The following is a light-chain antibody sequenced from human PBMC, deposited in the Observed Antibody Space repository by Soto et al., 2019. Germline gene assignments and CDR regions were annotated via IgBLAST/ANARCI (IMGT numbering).Light chain of an antibody. CDR3: QKSYSTPHT. Sequence: DIQMTQSPSSVSASVVYRVTITCRSSQGISSWLAWYQQKPGKAPKLLIYAASSLQSGVPSRFSGSGSGTDFTLTISSLQPEDFATYYCQKSYSTPHTFGQGTRLEIK. J-gene: IGKJ5*01. CDR1: QGISSW. V-gene: IGKV1-12*01. CDR2: AAS.